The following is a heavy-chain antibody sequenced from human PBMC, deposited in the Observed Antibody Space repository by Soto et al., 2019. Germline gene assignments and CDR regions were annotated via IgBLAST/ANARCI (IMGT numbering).Heavy chain of an antibody. V-gene: IGHV4-31*02. CDR3: ALALGPTPGLDY. J-gene: IGHJ4*02. D-gene: IGHD1-26*01. CDR2: IFNSGTT. CDR1: GDSTVSHYH. Sequence: QVQLQESGPGLVKPSQTLSLTCSVSGDSTVSHYHWTWIRQPPGKGLEWMGYIFNSGTTFYNPSLTSRLSISMDTSGNHFSLELRSVTAADTAVYYCALALGPTPGLDYWGQGTLVTVSS.